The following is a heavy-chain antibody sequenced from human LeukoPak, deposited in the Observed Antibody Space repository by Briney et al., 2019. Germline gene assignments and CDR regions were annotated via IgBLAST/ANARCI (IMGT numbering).Heavy chain of an antibody. V-gene: IGHV4-39*01. CDR2: IYYSGST. Sequence: SGNPFLTCTVSGGSHSGSSYYLGWVPPPPRKGLGWVGSIYYSGSTYYNPSLKSRVTISVDTSKNQFSLKLSSVTAADTAVYYCARRSVATPGYFDYWGQGTLVTVSS. CDR1: GGSHSGSSYY. D-gene: IGHD5-12*01. J-gene: IGHJ4*02. CDR3: ARRSVATPGYFDY.